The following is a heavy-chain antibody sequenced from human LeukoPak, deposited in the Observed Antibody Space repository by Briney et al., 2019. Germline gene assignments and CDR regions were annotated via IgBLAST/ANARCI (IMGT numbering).Heavy chain of an antibody. CDR1: GFTFSSYA. Sequence: GSLRLSCAASGFTFSSYAMNWVRQAPGKGLEWIGEIDHSGSTNYNPSLRSRVTISVDTSKNQFSLKLSSVTAADTAVYYCARGRPRQWLALDWGQGTLVTVSS. CDR3: ARGRPRQWLALD. J-gene: IGHJ4*02. V-gene: IGHV4-34*01. D-gene: IGHD6-19*01. CDR2: IDHSGST.